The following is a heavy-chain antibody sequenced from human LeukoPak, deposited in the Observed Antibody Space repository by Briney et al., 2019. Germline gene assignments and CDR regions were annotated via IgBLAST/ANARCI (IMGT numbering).Heavy chain of an antibody. J-gene: IGHJ4*02. D-gene: IGHD1-26*01. CDR2: ISSSGSTI. CDR1: GFTFSDYY. V-gene: IGHV3-11*01. CDR3: AREERIVGAAFDY. Sequence: GGTLRLSCAASGFTFSDYYMSWIRQAPGKGLEWVSYISSSGSTIYYADSVKGRFTISRDNAKNSLYLQMNSLRAEDTAVYYCAREERIVGAAFDYWGQGTLVTVSS.